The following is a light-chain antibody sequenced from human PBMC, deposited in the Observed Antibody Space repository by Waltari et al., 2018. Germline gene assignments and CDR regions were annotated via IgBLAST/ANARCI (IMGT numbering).Light chain of an antibody. V-gene: IGLV2-23*01. CDR3: CSYAGSSTLGV. J-gene: IGLJ1*01. CDR1: SSDVGSYNL. CDR2: EGS. Sequence: QSALTQPASVSGSPGQSITISCTGTSSDVGSYNLVPWYQQHPGKAPKLMIYEGSKRPSGVSNRFSGSKSGNTASLTISGLQAEDEADYYCCSYAGSSTLGVFGTGTEVTVL.